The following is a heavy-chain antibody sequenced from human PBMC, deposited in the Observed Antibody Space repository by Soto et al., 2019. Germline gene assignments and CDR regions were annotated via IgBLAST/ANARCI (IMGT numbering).Heavy chain of an antibody. V-gene: IGHV1-18*01. Sequence: GASVKVSCKASGYISTTYGVSWVRQAPGQGLEWMGWISGDNGNTKYAQKYQGRVTMTTDTSTKITYMELRSLRSDDTAVYYCAAGIVVVPVLKLPPMDVWGQGTTVTVSS. CDR3: AAGIVVVPVLKLPPMDV. CDR2: ISGDNGNT. D-gene: IGHD2-2*01. CDR1: GYISTTYG. J-gene: IGHJ6*02.